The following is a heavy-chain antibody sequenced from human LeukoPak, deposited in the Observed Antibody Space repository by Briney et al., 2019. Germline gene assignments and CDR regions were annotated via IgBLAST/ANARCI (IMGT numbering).Heavy chain of an antibody. V-gene: IGHV1-46*01. J-gene: IGHJ4*02. CDR2: INPSGGST. CDR3: ARDMELLWFGELLYLGY. Sequence: ASVKVSCKASGYTFSSYYMHWVRQAPGQGLEWMGIINPSGGSTSYAQKFQGRVTMTRDTSTSTVYMELSSLRSEDTAVYYCARDMELLWFGELLYLGYWGQGTLVTVSS. D-gene: IGHD3-10*01. CDR1: GYTFSSYY.